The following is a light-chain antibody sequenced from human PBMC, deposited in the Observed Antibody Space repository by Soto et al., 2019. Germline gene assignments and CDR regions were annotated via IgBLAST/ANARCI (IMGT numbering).Light chain of an antibody. CDR3: QHSYTTPYS. CDR1: QSITNY. V-gene: IGKV1-39*01. Sequence: DIQLTQSPSSLSTSVGDRVTITCRASQSITNYLNWYQQKPGKAPKLLIYAASSLQSGVPSRFSGSGSGTDFTLTISSLQPEDFATYYCQHSYTTPYSFGHGTKLEIK. J-gene: IGKJ2*03. CDR2: AAS.